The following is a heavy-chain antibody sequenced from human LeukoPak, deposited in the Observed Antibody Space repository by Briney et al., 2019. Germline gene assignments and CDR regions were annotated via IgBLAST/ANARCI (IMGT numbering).Heavy chain of an antibody. Sequence: PGGSLRLCCAAAGFTFRSYAMSWVRQAPGKGLEWVSAISDDGGSTYYADSVKGRFTISRDNSKNTLFLQMNSLRAEDTAVYYCAKHGTYSSAAAGALDYWGQGTLATVSS. D-gene: IGHD6-13*01. CDR3: AKHGTYSSAAAGALDY. J-gene: IGHJ4*02. CDR2: ISDDGGST. V-gene: IGHV3-23*01. CDR1: GFTFRSYA.